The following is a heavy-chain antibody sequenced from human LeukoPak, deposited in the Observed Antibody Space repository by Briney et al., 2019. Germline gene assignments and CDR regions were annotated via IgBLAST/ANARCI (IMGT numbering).Heavy chain of an antibody. J-gene: IGHJ4*02. D-gene: IGHD3-9*01. Sequence: SETLSLTCAVSGVSISSSEWWIWVRQPPGQGLEWIGEIHRDGRTRYNPSLKSRVTMSIDYSKNQFSLKVSSETAADTAIYYCGKTDIYFNPIDYWGPGSLVTVSS. V-gene: IGHV4-4*02. CDR1: GVSISSSEW. CDR3: GKTDIYFNPIDY. CDR2: IHRDGRT.